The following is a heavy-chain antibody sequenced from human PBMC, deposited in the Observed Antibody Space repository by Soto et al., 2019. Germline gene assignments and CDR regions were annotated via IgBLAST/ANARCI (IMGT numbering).Heavy chain of an antibody. J-gene: IGHJ6*03. CDR2: ISSSGSTI. Sequence: GGSLRLSCAASGFTFSSYEMNWVRQAPGKGLEWVSYISSSGSTIYYADSVKGRFTISRDNAKNSLYLQMNSLRAEDTAVYYCAREGLGIYYYYYIDVWGKGTTVTVSS. CDR3: AREGLGIYYYYYIDV. D-gene: IGHD7-27*01. CDR1: GFTFSSYE. V-gene: IGHV3-48*03.